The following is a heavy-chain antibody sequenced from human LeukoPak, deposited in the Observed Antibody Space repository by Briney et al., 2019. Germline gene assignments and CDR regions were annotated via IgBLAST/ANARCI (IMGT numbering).Heavy chain of an antibody. CDR2: ISAYSGDT. V-gene: IGHV1-18*01. J-gene: IGHJ4*02. CDR1: GYTFTNYG. D-gene: IGHD3-22*01. Sequence: ASVKVSCKASGYTFTNYGISWVRQAPGRGLEWMGWISAYSGDTISAQKFQGRATMTIERSTSTAYIELRSLRYDDTAAYYCAREPPRYYDTQTCDYWGQGTLVTVSS. CDR3: AREPPRYYDTQTCDY.